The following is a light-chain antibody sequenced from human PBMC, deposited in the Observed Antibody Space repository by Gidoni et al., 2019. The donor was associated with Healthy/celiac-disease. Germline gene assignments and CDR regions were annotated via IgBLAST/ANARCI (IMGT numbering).Light chain of an antibody. CDR3: QQSYSTPPIFT. V-gene: IGKV1-39*01. Sequence: DIQMTQSPSSLSASVGDRVTITCRASQSLSSYLNWYQQKPGKAPKLLIYAASSLQSGVPSRFSGSGSGTDFPLTISSLQPEDFATYYCQQSYSTPPIFTFGPGTKVDIK. J-gene: IGKJ3*01. CDR1: QSLSSY. CDR2: AAS.